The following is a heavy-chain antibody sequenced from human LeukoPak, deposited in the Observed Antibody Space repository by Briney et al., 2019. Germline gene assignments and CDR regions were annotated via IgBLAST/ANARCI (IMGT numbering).Heavy chain of an antibody. Sequence: GGSLRLSCAASGFTFSDYYMSWIRQAPGKGLECVSYVSGSSSPIYYADSVKGRFTISRDNAKNSLFLQMNSLRAEDTAVYYCARAVVDWNDDAFDIWGQGTTVTVSS. CDR1: GFTFSDYY. D-gene: IGHD1-1*01. CDR2: VSGSSSPI. CDR3: ARAVVDWNDDAFDI. V-gene: IGHV3-11*01. J-gene: IGHJ3*02.